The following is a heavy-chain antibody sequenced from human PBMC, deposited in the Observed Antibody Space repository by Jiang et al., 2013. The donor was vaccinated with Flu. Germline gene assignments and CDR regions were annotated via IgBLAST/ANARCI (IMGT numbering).Heavy chain of an antibody. J-gene: IGHJ4*02. CDR1: GFTFSRYG. CDR3: AKSVSIGWYYFDY. Sequence: VQLVESGGGVVQPGGSLRLSCAASGFTFSRYGMHWVRQAPGKGLEWVAFIRYDGSNKYYVDSVKGRFTISRDNSKNTLYLQMHSLRTEDTAIYYCAKSVSIGWYYFDYRGQGTLVTVSS. CDR2: IRYDGSNK. V-gene: IGHV3-30*02. D-gene: IGHD6-19*01.